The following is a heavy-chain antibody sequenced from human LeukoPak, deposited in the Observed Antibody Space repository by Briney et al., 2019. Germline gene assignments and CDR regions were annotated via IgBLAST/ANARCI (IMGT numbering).Heavy chain of an antibody. J-gene: IGHJ4*02. CDR1: GFTLSGSA. CDR3: TINLSTGFYYFHY. D-gene: IGHD1-14*01. CDR2: IRTKANNYAT. Sequence: PGGSLKLSCAASGFTLSGSALYWVRQASGKGLELVGRIRTKANNYATTYAASVQGRVSISRDDSKNMAYLQMNSLKTEDTAVYYCTINLSTGFYYFHYWGQGTLVTVSS. V-gene: IGHV3-73*01.